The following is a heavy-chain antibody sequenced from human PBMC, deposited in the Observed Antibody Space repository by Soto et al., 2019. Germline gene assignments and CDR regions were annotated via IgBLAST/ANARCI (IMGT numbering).Heavy chain of an antibody. J-gene: IGHJ3*02. D-gene: IGHD3-16*01. Sequence: QVQLVQSGAEVQKPGASVKVSCKASGYTFTSYAIHWVRQAPGPRLEWMGWINAGNGNTQYSQKFQRRVTSTRDTSASIADMEVSSLRSEDTALYYCAREQSGEIMTMTDAFDIWGQGTMVTVSS. V-gene: IGHV1-3*01. CDR1: GYTFTSYA. CDR2: INAGNGNT. CDR3: AREQSGEIMTMTDAFDI.